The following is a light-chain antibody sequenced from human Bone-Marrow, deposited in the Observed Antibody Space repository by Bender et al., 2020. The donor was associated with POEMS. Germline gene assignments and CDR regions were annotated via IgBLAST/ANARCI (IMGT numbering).Light chain of an antibody. J-gene: IGLJ3*02. CDR1: SSNIAHNA. Sequence: QSVLTQSPSVSEAPRKRVTISCSGSSSNIAHNAVNWYQQLPGKAPKLVIYYDDLLPPGVPDRFSASKSGTTASLAISGLQSEDEAVYYCAAWDDNVNGQVFGGGTKVTVL. V-gene: IGLV1-36*01. CDR3: AAWDDNVNGQV. CDR2: YDD.